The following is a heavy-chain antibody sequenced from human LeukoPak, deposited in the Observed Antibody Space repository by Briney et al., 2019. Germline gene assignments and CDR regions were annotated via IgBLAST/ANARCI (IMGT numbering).Heavy chain of an antibody. Sequence: YWMSWVRQAPGKGLEWAAHIKPDGSAKYYVDSVGDRFTISRDNAKNSLSLQMNSLRAEDTALYYCVGFGDPLNIWGQGTMVSVSS. V-gene: IGHV3-7*02. J-gene: IGHJ3*02. D-gene: IGHD3-16*01. CDR1: YW. CDR3: VGFGDPLNI. CDR2: IKPDGSAK.